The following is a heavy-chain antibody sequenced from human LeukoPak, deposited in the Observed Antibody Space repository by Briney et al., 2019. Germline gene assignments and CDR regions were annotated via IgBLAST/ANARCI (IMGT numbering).Heavy chain of an antibody. V-gene: IGHV1-8*01. CDR3: ARGGIDYGDYGYYYYYMDV. J-gene: IGHJ6*03. D-gene: IGHD4-17*01. CDR2: MNPNSGNT. Sequence: ASVKVSCKASGYTFTSYDINWVRQATGQGLEWMGWMNPNSGNTGYAQKFQGRVTMTRNTSISTAYMELSSLRSEDTAVYYCARGGIDYGDYGYYYYYMDVWGKGTTVTVSS. CDR1: GYTFTSYD.